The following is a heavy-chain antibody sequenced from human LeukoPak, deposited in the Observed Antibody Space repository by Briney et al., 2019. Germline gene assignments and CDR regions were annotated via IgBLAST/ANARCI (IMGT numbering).Heavy chain of an antibody. CDR2: ISYDGSNK. Sequence: PGRSLRLSCAASGFTFSSYGMHWVRQAPGKGLEWVAVISYDGSNKYYADSVKGRFTISRDNSKNTLYLQMNSLRAEDTAVYYCAKIPVQGWYYFDYWGQGTLVTVSS. CDR3: AKIPVQGWYYFDY. V-gene: IGHV3-30*18. D-gene: IGHD6-19*01. J-gene: IGHJ4*02. CDR1: GFTFSSYG.